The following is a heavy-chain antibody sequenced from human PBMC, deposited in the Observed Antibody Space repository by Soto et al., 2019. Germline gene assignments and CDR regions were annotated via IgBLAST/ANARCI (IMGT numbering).Heavy chain of an antibody. CDR2: IPYDGSNK. V-gene: IGHV3-30*18. J-gene: IGHJ6*02. CDR1: GFTFSSYG. Sequence: GGSLRLSCAASGFTFSSYGMHWVRQAPGKGLEWVAVIPYDGSNKYYADSVKGRFTISRDNSKNTLYLQMNSLRAEDTAVYYCAKDQGYDSSGYYHGMDVWGQGTTVTVSS. D-gene: IGHD3-22*01. CDR3: AKDQGYDSSGYYHGMDV.